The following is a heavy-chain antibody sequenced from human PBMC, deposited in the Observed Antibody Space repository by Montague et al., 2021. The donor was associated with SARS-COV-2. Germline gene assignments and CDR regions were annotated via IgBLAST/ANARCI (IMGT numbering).Heavy chain of an antibody. J-gene: IGHJ5*02. CDR1: GDSISSYL. Sequence: SETLSLTCTVSGDSISSYLWNWVRQPAGTGLEWIGRIWTSGSTNYNPSLKTRVTISVDTSKNQFSLKLSSVTAADTAVYYCAREDRWNWFDPWGQGTLVIVSS. CDR3: AREDRWNWFDP. CDR2: IWTSGST. D-gene: IGHD5-24*01. V-gene: IGHV4-4*07.